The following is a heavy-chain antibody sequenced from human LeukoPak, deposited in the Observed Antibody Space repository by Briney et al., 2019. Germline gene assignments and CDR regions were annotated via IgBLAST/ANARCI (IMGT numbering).Heavy chain of an antibody. V-gene: IGHV3-30*18. CDR3: AKDREATLDY. D-gene: IGHD1-26*01. CDR2: ISYDGSNK. Sequence: GGSLRLSCTASGFTFSSYGMHWVRQAPGTGLEWVAVISYDGSNKYYADSVKGRFTISRDNSKNTLYLQMNSLRAEDTAVYYCAKDREATLDYWGQGTLVTVSS. J-gene: IGHJ4*02. CDR1: GFTFSSYG.